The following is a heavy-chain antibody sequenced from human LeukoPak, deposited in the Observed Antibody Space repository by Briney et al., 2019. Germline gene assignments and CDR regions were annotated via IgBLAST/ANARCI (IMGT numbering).Heavy chain of an antibody. V-gene: IGHV4-4*02. CDR3: TRESGAFSPFGF. CDR1: GGSITTTNW. CDR2: VHLSGAT. Sequence: PSGTLSLTCTVSGGSITTTNWWGWVRQPPGKGLEWIGEVHLSGATNYNPSLESRVSMSIDKSKNHLSLEVTSVTAADTAIYYCTRESGAFSPFGFWGLGTLVTVSS. J-gene: IGHJ4*02. D-gene: IGHD1-26*01.